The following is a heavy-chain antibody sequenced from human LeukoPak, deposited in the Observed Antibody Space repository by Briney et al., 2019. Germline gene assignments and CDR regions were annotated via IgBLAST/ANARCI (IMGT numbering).Heavy chain of an antibody. CDR3: ARVPYDFWSGYTKNWFDP. V-gene: IGHV4-34*01. Sequence: SETLSLTFAVSGGSFSGYYWSWIRPPPGKGLEWIGGINHSGSTNYNPSLKSRVTISVDTSKYQFSLKLSSVTAADTAVYYCARVPYDFWSGYTKNWFDPWGQGTLVTVSS. D-gene: IGHD3-3*01. CDR1: GGSFSGYY. CDR2: INHSGST. J-gene: IGHJ5*02.